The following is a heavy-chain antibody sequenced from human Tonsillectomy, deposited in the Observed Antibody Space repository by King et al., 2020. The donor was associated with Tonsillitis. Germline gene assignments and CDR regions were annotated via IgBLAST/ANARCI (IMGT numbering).Heavy chain of an antibody. V-gene: IGHV3-23*04. Sequence: VQLVESGGGLVQPGGSLRLSCAASGFTFSTYAMSWVRQAPGKGLEWVSLISGSGDRTYYTDSVKGRFTISRDNSKNTRYLQTNSLRAEDTAVYYCAKSESRYYYNYGMDVWGQGTTVTVSS. D-gene: IGHD3-10*01. J-gene: IGHJ6*02. CDR1: GFTFSTYA. CDR3: AKSESRYYYNYGMDV. CDR2: ISGSGDRT.